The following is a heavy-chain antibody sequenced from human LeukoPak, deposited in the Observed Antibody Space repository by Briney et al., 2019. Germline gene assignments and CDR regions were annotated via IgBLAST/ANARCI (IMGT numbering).Heavy chain of an antibody. D-gene: IGHD4-11*01. V-gene: IGHV4-4*07. J-gene: IGHJ5*02. CDR3: ARQGSSNSADWFDP. CDR2: IYSSGST. CDR1: GGSIRSYY. Sequence: PSETLSLTCTVSGGSIRSYYWSWIRQPAGKGLEWIGRIYSSGSTNYNPSLKSRVTMSVDTSKNQFSLKLSSVTAADTAVYYCARQGSSNSADWFDPWGQGTLVTVSS.